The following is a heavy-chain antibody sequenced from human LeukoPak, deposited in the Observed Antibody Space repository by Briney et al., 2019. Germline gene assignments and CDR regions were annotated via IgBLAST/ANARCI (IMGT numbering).Heavy chain of an antibody. CDR3: ARGSIAAAGTGY. D-gene: IGHD6-13*01. Sequence: GGSLRLSCAASRFTFSSYWMSWVRQAPGKGLEWVANIKQDGSEKYYVDSVKGRFTISRDNAKNSLYLQMNSLRAEDTAVYYCARGSIAAAGTGYWGQGTLVTVSS. J-gene: IGHJ4*02. CDR1: RFTFSSYW. CDR2: IKQDGSEK. V-gene: IGHV3-7*01.